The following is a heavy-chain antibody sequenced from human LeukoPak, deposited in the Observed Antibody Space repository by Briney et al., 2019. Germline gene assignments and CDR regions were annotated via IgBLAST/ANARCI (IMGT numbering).Heavy chain of an antibody. J-gene: IGHJ6*03. Sequence: GGSLRLSCAASGFTFSSYGMHRVRQAPGKGLEWVAVIWYDGSNKYYADSVKGRFTISRDNSKNTLYLQMNSLRAEDTAVYYCARSVIAAQYYYYMDVWGKGTTVTVSS. CDR1: GFTFSSYG. D-gene: IGHD6-6*01. CDR2: IWYDGSNK. CDR3: ARSVIAAQYYYYMDV. V-gene: IGHV3-33*01.